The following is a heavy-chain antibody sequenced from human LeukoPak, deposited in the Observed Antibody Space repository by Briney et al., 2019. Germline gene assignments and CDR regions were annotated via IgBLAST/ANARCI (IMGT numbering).Heavy chain of an antibody. J-gene: IGHJ2*01. CDR2: ISGSSGNT. D-gene: IGHD6-13*01. CDR3: ARGASSSWYPTGLDWRPKLKWYFDL. CDR1: GGSFSGYY. V-gene: IGHV3-23*01. Sequence: PSETLSLTCAVYGGSFSGYYWSWVRQAPGKGLEWVSAISGSSGNTYYADSVKGRFTFSRDNSKNTLYLQMNSLKAEDTAVYYCARGASSSWYPTGLDWRPKLKWYFDLWGRGTLVTVSS.